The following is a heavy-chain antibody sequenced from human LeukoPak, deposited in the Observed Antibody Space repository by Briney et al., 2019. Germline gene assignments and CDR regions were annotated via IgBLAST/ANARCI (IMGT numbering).Heavy chain of an antibody. V-gene: IGHV4-34*01. Sequence: SENLSLTCAVYGGSFSGYYWSWIRQPPGKGLEWIGEINHSGSTNYNPSLKSRVTISVDTSKNQFSLKLSSVTAADTAVYYCARQKYSSGRPSVPRRYWYFDLWGRGTLVTVSS. J-gene: IGHJ2*01. CDR1: GGSFSGYY. CDR2: INHSGST. D-gene: IGHD6-19*01. CDR3: ARQKYSSGRPSVPRRYWYFDL.